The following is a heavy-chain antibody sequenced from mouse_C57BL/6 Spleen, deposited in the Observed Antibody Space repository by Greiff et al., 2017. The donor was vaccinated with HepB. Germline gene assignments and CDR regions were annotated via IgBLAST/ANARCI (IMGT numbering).Heavy chain of an antibody. J-gene: IGHJ3*01. Sequence: EVKLQQSGAELVKPGASVKLSCTASGFNIKADYMHWVKQRTEQGLEWIGRIDPEDDETKYAPKFQGKATITADTSSNTASLHLSSLTSEDTAVYYCARWLLHWGQGTLVTVSA. CDR1: GFNIKADY. CDR2: IDPEDDET. D-gene: IGHD2-3*01. CDR3: ARWLLH. V-gene: IGHV14-2*01.